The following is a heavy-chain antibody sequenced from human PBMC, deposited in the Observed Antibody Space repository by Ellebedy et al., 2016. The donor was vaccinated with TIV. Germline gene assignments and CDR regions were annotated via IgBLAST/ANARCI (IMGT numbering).Heavy chain of an antibody. D-gene: IGHD3-10*01. J-gene: IGHJ5*01. Sequence: PGGSLRLSCAASGFTFSSYGMSWVRQAPGKGLEWVSGSSASGDNTYYSDSVKGRFTISRDNSKNTLYLQMNSLRGEDAAVYYCAKGRGLYGSGSYESWFDSWGQGALVTVSS. CDR1: GFTFSSYG. CDR3: AKGRGLYGSGSYESWFDS. V-gene: IGHV3-23*01. CDR2: SSASGDNT.